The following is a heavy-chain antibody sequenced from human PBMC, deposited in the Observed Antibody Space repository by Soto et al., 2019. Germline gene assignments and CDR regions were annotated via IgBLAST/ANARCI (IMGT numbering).Heavy chain of an antibody. J-gene: IGHJ6*02. V-gene: IGHV3-23*01. CDR3: ARGDREDILVVVGARPGEYGIDI. D-gene: IGHD2-15*01. Sequence: GGSLRLSCAASGFTFSNYAMSWVRQAPGKGLEWVADISGSGDTTYHADSVKGRFIISRDNSKNTLSLQMSGLRAADTGVYYCARGDREDILVVVGARPGEYGIDIWGQGTTVTVSS. CDR2: ISGSGDTT. CDR1: GFTFSNYA.